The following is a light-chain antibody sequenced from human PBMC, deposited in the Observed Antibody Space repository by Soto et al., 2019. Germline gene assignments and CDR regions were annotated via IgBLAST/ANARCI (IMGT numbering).Light chain of an antibody. CDR2: GAS. Sequence: PGARATLSCRASQSLTSSYLAWYQQKPGQSPRLLIYGASRRATGIPDRFSGSGSGTDFTLTISRLEPEDFAVYYCQQYDASLWTFGQGTKVEIK. V-gene: IGKV3-20*01. CDR3: QQYDASLWT. J-gene: IGKJ1*01. CDR1: QSLTSSY.